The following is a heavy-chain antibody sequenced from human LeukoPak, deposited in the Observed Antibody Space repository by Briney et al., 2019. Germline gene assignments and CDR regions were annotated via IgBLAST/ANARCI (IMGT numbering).Heavy chain of an antibody. CDR3: AELGITMIGGV. Sequence: GGSLRLSCAASGFTFNSYEMNWVRQAPGKGLEWVSYISSSGSTIYYADSVKGRFTVSRDNAKNSLYLQMNSLRAEDTAVYYCAELGITMIGGVWGKGTTVTISS. CDR2: ISSSGSTI. D-gene: IGHD3-10*02. CDR1: GFTFNSYE. V-gene: IGHV3-48*03. J-gene: IGHJ6*04.